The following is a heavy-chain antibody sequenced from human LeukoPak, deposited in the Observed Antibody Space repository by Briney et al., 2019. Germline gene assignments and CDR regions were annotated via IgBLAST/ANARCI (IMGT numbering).Heavy chain of an antibody. CDR3: ARKGPRIFGVVGNAFDI. Sequence: SESLSLTCTVSGGSISSGSYYWSWIRQPPGKGLEWIGRIYTSGSTNYNPSLKSRVTISLDTSKNQVSLKLSSVTAADTAVYYCARKGPRIFGVVGNAFDIWGQGTMVTVSS. CDR2: IYTSGST. J-gene: IGHJ3*02. V-gene: IGHV4-61*02. D-gene: IGHD3-3*01. CDR1: GGSISSGSYY.